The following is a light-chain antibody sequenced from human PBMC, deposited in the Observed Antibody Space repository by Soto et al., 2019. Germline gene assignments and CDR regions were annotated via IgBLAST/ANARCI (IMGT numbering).Light chain of an antibody. J-gene: IGKJ4*01. CDR1: QGIANY. Sequence: GNRVTIPCRASQGIANYLAWYQQKPGKVPKLLIYTSSTLQSGVPSRFSGSGSGTDFTLTISSLQPEDVATYYCQKHDNAPLTFGGGTKVDIK. CDR3: QKHDNAPLT. V-gene: IGKV1-27*01. CDR2: TSS.